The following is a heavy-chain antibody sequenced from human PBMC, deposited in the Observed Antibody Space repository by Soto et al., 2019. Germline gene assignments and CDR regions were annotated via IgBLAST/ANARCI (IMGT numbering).Heavy chain of an antibody. D-gene: IGHD6-19*01. Sequence: LSLTCRVSGDSISDTIYYWGWVRQSPGKGLEWIGSIHYSGTTQFHPSLKTRVTISVDTSKNEFSLRLRSVTAADTAVYFCARHLKAVAAAMVYWGQGLPLTVSS. CDR2: IHYSGTT. CDR1: GDSISDTIYY. J-gene: IGHJ4*02. V-gene: IGHV4-39*01. CDR3: ARHLKAVAAAMVY.